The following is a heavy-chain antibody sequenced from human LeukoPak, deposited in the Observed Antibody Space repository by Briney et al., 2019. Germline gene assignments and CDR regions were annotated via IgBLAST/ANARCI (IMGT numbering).Heavy chain of an antibody. V-gene: IGHV4-4*09. J-gene: IGHJ6*03. CDR2: IYTSGGT. CDR3: ARLDRFGANYYYMDV. Sequence: SETLSLTCTVSGGSISSYYWIWIRQPPEKGLEWIGYIYTSGGTNYHPSLKSRVTISVDTYKNQFSLKLNSVTAADTAVYYCARLDRFGANYYYMDVWGKGTSVTVSS. CDR1: GGSISSYY. D-gene: IGHD3-10*01.